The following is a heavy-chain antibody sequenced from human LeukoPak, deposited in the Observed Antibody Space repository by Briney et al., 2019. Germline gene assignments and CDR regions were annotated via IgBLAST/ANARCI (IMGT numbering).Heavy chain of an antibody. J-gene: IGHJ4*02. D-gene: IGHD3-22*01. V-gene: IGHV4-61*02. CDR3: AGLRYYYDSSGPYYFDY. Sequence: PSQTLSLPCTFSVDSISSGSHYWSSIRQPAGKGLEWIGRFYTRGRINYNPSLKSRHTLSLDTSKNQFSLKLTSVTAADTAVYYCAGLRYYYDSSGPYYFDYWGQGTLVTVSS. CDR1: VDSISSGSHY. CDR2: FYTRGRI.